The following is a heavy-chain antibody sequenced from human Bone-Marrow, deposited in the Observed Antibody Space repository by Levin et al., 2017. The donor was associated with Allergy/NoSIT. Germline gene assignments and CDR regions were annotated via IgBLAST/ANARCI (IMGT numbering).Heavy chain of an antibody. J-gene: IGHJ6*02. D-gene: IGHD5-18*01. Sequence: GGSLRLSCAASGFTFSSYWMSWVRQAPGKGLEWVANRNQDGSEKYYVDSVKGRFTISRDNAKKSVYLQMNSLRAEDTAVYYCAGVDTAPYYYYGMDVWGQGTTVTVYS. V-gene: IGHV3-7*01. CDR3: AGVDTAPYYYYGMDV. CDR1: GFTFSSYW. CDR2: RNQDGSEK.